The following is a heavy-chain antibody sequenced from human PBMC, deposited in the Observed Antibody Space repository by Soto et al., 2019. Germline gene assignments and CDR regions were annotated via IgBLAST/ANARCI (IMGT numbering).Heavy chain of an antibody. J-gene: IGHJ4*02. CDR3: AKVITFDSSAYDS. CDR2: ISGGGNPT. Sequence: EVQLLESGGGLVQPGGSLRLSCAASGFTFSRFGMSWVRQAPGKGLEWISGISGGGNPTYYSESVKGRFTISRDSAKNTLSLQMNSLRTEDTAVYYCAKVITFDSSAYDSLGQGTLVTVSS. CDR1: GFTFSRFG. D-gene: IGHD3-22*01. V-gene: IGHV3-23*01.